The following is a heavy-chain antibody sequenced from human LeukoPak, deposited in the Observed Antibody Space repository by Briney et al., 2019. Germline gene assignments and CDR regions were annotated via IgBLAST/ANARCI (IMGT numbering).Heavy chain of an antibody. V-gene: IGHV6-1*01. D-gene: IGHD1-1*01. CDR3: AREGGPTTGDVKEVYYFDY. Sequence: SQTLSLTCAISGDSVSSNSAAWNWIRQSPSRGLEWLGRTYYRSKWYNDYAVSVKSRITINPDTSKNQFSLQLNSVTPEDTAVYYCAREGGPTTGDVKEVYYFDYWGQGTLVTVSS. CDR2: TYYRSKWYN. CDR1: GDSVSSNSAA. J-gene: IGHJ4*02.